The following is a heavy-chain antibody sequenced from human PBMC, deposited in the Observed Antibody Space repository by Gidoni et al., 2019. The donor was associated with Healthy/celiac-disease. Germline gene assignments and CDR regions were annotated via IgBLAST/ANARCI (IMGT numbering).Heavy chain of an antibody. CDR3: ARGLRWLLRSYYFDY. V-gene: IGHV4-34*01. J-gene: IGHJ4*02. CDR2: INHSGST. Sequence: QVQLQQWGAGLLKPSETLSLTCAVYGGSFSGYYWSWIRQPPGKGLEWIGEINHSGSTNYNPSLKSRVTISVDTSKNQFSLKLSSVTAADTAVYYCARGLRWLLRSYYFDYWGQGTLVTVSS. D-gene: IGHD3-22*01. CDR1: GGSFSGYY.